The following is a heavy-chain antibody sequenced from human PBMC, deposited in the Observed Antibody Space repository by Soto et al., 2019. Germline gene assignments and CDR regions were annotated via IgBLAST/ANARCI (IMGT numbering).Heavy chain of an antibody. J-gene: IGHJ4*02. CDR3: ARLGAYDYVWGSYRFNHFDY. Sequence: SETLSLTCAVSGYSISSGYYWGWIRQPPGKGLEWIGSIYHSGSTYYNPSLKSRVTISVDTSKNQFSLKLSSVTAADTAVYYCARLGAYDYVWGSYRFNHFDYWGQGTLVTVS. CDR2: IYHSGST. D-gene: IGHD3-16*02. CDR1: GYSISSGYY. V-gene: IGHV4-38-2*01.